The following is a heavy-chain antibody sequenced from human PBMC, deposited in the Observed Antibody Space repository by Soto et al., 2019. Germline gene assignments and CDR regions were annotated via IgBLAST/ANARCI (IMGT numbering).Heavy chain of an antibody. D-gene: IGHD6-13*01. J-gene: IGHJ4*02. CDR1: GGSISSYY. CDR2: IYYSGST. Sequence: PSETLSLTCTVSGGSISSYYWSWIRQPPGKGLEWIGYIYYSGSTNYNPSLKSRVTISVDTSKNQFSLKLSSVTAADTAVYYCARVAVAAESYYFDYWGQGTLVTVSS. CDR3: ARVAVAAESYYFDY. V-gene: IGHV4-59*01.